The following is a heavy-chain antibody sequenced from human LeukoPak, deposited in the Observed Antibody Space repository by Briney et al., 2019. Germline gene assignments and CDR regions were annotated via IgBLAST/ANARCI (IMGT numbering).Heavy chain of an antibody. V-gene: IGHV3-30*18. CDR3: AKVAPAALGLGYGDYWFHFDY. Sequence: PGRSLRLSCAASGFTFSSYAMHWVRQAPGKGLEWVAVISYDGSNAYYADSVKGRFTISRDNSKNTLYLQMNSLRADDTAVYYCAKVAPAALGLGYGDYWFHFDYWGQGTLVTVSS. J-gene: IGHJ4*02. CDR2: ISYDGSNA. CDR1: GFTFSSYA. D-gene: IGHD4-17*01.